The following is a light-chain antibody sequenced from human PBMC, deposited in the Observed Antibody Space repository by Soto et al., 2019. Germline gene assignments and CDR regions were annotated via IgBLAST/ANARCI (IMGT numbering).Light chain of an antibody. V-gene: IGKV3-15*01. J-gene: IGKJ1*01. CDR2: GAS. CDR3: QQYNSWLWT. CDR1: QSVSSK. Sequence: EIVMTQSPATLSVSPGXGATLSCRASQSVSSKLAWYQQKPGQAPRLLIYGASTRATGIPARFSGSGSGTEFTLIISSLQSEDSAVYYCQQYNSWLWTLGQGTKVDIK.